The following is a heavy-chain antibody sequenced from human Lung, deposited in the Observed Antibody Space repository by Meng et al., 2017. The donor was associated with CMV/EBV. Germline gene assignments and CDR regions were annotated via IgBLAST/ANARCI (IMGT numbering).Heavy chain of an antibody. D-gene: IGHD3-22*01. CDR3: VGHMIVVPDRGYGVGV. J-gene: IGHJ6*02. V-gene: IGHV4-38-2*01. CDR2: NDSGNT. CDR1: GHSISSDYF. Sequence: EXLSLTCRVSGHSISSDYFWGWVRQPPGEGLEWIGINDSGNTYYSPSLKSRVAISVDTSGTQFSLTLTSVTAADTAVYYCVGHMIVVPDRGYGVGVWGQGTTVTVSS.